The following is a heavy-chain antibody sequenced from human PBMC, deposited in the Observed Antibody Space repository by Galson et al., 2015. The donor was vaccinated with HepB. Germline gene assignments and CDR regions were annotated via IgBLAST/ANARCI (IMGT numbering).Heavy chain of an antibody. J-gene: IGHJ4*02. CDR2: INHSGST. CDR1: GGSFSGYY. Sequence: SETLSLTCAVYGGSFSGYYWSWIRQPPGKGLEWIGEINHSGSTNYNPSLKSRVTISVDTSKNQFSLKLSSVTAADTAVYYCARRNTLTVLDYWGQGTLVTVSS. CDR3: ARRNTLTVLDY. V-gene: IGHV4-34*01. D-gene: IGHD1-14*01.